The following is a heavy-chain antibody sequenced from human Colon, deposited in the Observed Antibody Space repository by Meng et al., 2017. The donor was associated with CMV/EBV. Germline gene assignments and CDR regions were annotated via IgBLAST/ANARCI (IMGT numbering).Heavy chain of an antibody. CDR1: NFSDYS. CDR2: VSTHGTTT. D-gene: IGHD2-2*01. V-gene: IGHV3-30*18. J-gene: IGHJ4*02. Sequence: NFSDYSMSGVGHSPGKWLEGVAVVSTHGTTTYDADSGKARITISRDNTKKMMYLQMNSMRPEDTAVYDSAKEAGERTSWVKFHWDYWGQGTLVTVSS. CDR3: AKEAGERTSWVKFHWDY.